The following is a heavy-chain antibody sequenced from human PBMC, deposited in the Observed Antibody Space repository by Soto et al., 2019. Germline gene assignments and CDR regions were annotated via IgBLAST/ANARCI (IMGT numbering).Heavy chain of an antibody. J-gene: IGHJ4*02. Sequence: QVQLVQSGGGLVKPGESLRLSCATSGLTFSDYYMSWIRQAPGKGLESLSYISGSSSDIKYADSVKGRFTISGDNATNSVYMQMNSVRASNTAVYYCEAGPRGLSDLGQG. V-gene: IGHV3-11*05. CDR3: EAGPRGLSD. CDR1: GLTFSDYY. CDR2: ISGSSSDI. D-gene: IGHD6-19*01.